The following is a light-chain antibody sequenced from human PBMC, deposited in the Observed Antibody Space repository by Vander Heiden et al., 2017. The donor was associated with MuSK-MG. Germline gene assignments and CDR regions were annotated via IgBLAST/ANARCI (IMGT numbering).Light chain of an antibody. Sequence: EIVLTQSPGTLSLSPGQRATLSCRASQSVSSGYLAWYQQKPGQAPRLLIYGASSRATGIPDRISGSGSGTDFTLTINRLEPEDFAMYYCQQDGSSPRTFGQGTKVEIK. J-gene: IGKJ1*01. V-gene: IGKV3-20*01. CDR1: QSVSSGY. CDR2: GAS. CDR3: QQDGSSPRT.